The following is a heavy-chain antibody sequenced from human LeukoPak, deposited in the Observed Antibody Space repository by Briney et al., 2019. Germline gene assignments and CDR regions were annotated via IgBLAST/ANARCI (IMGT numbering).Heavy chain of an antibody. CDR1: GFTFSSYV. Sequence: GGSLRLSCAASGFTFSSYVMTWVRQAPGKGLEWVSAVSGSGGSTCYADSVKGRFTISRDNSNNTLYLQMSSLSAEDTAVYYCAKRGIAVADMIDYWGQGTLVTVSS. D-gene: IGHD6-19*01. V-gene: IGHV3-23*01. J-gene: IGHJ4*02. CDR2: VSGSGGST. CDR3: AKRGIAVADMIDY.